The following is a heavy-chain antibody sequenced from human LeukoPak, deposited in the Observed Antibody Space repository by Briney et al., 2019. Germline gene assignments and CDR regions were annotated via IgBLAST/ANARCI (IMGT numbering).Heavy chain of an antibody. J-gene: IGHJ5*02. CDR2: ISAYNGNT. V-gene: IGHV1-18*01. CDR3: ARDYDILTGYYAFDP. CDR1: GYTFTSYG. Sequence: ASVKVSFKASGYTFTSYGISWVRQAPGQGLEWMGWISAYNGNTNYAQKLQGRVTMTTDTSTSTAYMELRSLRSDDTAVYYCARDYDILTGYYAFDPWGQGTLVTVSS. D-gene: IGHD3-9*01.